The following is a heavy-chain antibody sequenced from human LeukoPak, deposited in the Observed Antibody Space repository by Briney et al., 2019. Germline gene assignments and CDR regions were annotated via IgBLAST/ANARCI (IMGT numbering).Heavy chain of an antibody. J-gene: IGHJ4*02. Sequence: SETLSLTCAVSGGSISSNSYYWGWIRQPPGKGLEWIGSIYYSGSTYYNPSRKSRVTISVDTSKNQFSLKLSSVTAADTAVYYCARTRYYYNSRSYGAPYYFDYWGQGTLVTVSS. V-gene: IGHV4-39*01. CDR3: ARTRYYYNSRSYGAPYYFDY. CDR1: GGSISSNSYY. CDR2: IYYSGST. D-gene: IGHD3-10*01.